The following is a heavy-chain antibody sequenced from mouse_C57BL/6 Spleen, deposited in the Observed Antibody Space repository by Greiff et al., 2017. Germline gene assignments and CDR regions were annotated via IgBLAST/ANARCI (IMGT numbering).Heavy chain of an antibody. CDR3: ARSEGYGNYVWFAY. CDR1: GFNITDYY. CDR2: IDPEDGET. D-gene: IGHD2-10*02. V-gene: IGHV14-2*01. J-gene: IGHJ3*01. Sequence: VQLQQSGAELVKPGASVKLSCTASGFNITDYYMHWVKQRTEQGLEWIGRIDPEDGETKYAPKFQGKATITADTSSKTDYLQRSSLTAEDAAVYYCARSEGYGNYVWFAYWGQGTLVTVSA.